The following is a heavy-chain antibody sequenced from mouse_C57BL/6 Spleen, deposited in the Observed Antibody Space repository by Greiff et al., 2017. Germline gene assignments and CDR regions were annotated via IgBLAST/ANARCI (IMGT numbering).Heavy chain of an antibody. Sequence: EVQLQQSGPELVKPGASVKISCKASGYSFTGYYMNWVKQSPEKSLEWIGEINPSTGGTTYNQKFKAKATLTVDKSSSTAYMQLKSLTSEDSAVYYCARSTQLAYAMDYWGQGTSVTVSS. CDR3: ARSTQLAYAMDY. CDR2: INPSTGGT. D-gene: IGHD6-1*01. J-gene: IGHJ4*01. V-gene: IGHV1-42*01. CDR1: GYSFTGYY.